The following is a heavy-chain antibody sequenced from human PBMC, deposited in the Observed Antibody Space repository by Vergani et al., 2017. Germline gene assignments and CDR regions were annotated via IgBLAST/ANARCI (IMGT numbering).Heavy chain of an antibody. D-gene: IGHD7-27*01. V-gene: IGHV3-21*01. Sequence: EVQLVESGGGLVKPGGSLRLSCAASGFTFSSYSMNWVRQAPGKGLEWVSSISSSSSYIYYADSVKGRFTISRDNAKNSLYLQMNSLRAEDTAVYYCAGDHDWGYYYYGMDVWGQGTTVTVSS. J-gene: IGHJ6*02. CDR2: ISSSSSYI. CDR3: AGDHDWGYYYYGMDV. CDR1: GFTFSSYS.